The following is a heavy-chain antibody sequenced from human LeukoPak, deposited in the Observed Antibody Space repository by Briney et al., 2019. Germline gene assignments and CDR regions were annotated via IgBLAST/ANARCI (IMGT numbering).Heavy chain of an antibody. CDR2: ISGSDGST. CDR3: SKGYSGYDYYGA. D-gene: IGHD5-12*01. Sequence: GGTLRLSCAASGFTFTSYGMSWVRQAPGQGLEWVSAISGSDGSTYYADSVQGRFTISRDNSKNTLYLQMNSLRAEDTAVYYCSKGYSGYDYYGAWGQGTLVTVSS. V-gene: IGHV3-23*01. J-gene: IGHJ5*02. CDR1: GFTFTSYG.